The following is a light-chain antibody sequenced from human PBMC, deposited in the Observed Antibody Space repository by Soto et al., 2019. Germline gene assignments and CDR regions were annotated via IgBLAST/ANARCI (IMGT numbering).Light chain of an antibody. J-gene: IGLJ2*01. CDR1: SSDVGGYNY. Sequence: QSALTQPPSASGSPGQSVTISCTGTSSDVGGYNYVSWYQQHPGKAPKLMIYEVSKWPSGVPDRFSGSKSGYTASLTVSGLQAEDEADYYCSSYAGSKGVVFGGGTKLTVL. CDR3: SSYAGSKGVV. CDR2: EVS. V-gene: IGLV2-8*01.